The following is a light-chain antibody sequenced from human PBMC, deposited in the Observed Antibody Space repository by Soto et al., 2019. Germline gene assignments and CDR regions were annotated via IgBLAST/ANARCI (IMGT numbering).Light chain of an antibody. V-gene: IGKV3-11*01. CDR1: QSVSIY. CDR3: QQRSDWPLT. Sequence: EIVLTQYPATLSLSPGEGATLSCRASQSVSIYLAWYQQKPGQAPRLLIYDASNRATGIPARFSGSGSGTDFTLTISSLEPEDFAVYYCQQRSDWPLTFGGGTKVEIK. J-gene: IGKJ4*01. CDR2: DAS.